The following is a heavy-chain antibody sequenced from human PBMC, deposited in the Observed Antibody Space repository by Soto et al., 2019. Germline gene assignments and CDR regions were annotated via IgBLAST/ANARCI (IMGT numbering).Heavy chain of an antibody. J-gene: IGHJ4*02. CDR3: ARDLVSGSGSYFFDH. D-gene: IGHD3-10*01. CDR2: INPNSGGT. V-gene: IGHV1-2*04. Sequence: GASVKVSCKASGYTFTGYYMHWVRQAPGQGLEWMGWINPNSGGTNYAQKFQGWVTMTRDTSISTAYMELSRLRSDDTAVYYCARDLVSGSGSYFFDHWGPGTLVTVSS. CDR1: GYTFTGYY.